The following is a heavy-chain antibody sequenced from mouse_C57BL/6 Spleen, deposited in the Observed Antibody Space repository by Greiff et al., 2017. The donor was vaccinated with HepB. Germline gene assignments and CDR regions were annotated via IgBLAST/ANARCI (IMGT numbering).Heavy chain of an antibody. Sequence: EVQLQESGPELVKPGASVKMSCKASGYTFTDYNMHWVKQSHGKSLEWIGYINPNNGGTSYNQKFKGKATLTVNKSSSTAYMELRSLTSEDSAVYYCARGPYYYGSSYDYYAMDYWGQGTSVTVSS. V-gene: IGHV1-22*01. D-gene: IGHD1-1*01. J-gene: IGHJ4*01. CDR1: GYTFTDYN. CDR3: ARGPYYYGSSYDYYAMDY. CDR2: INPNNGGT.